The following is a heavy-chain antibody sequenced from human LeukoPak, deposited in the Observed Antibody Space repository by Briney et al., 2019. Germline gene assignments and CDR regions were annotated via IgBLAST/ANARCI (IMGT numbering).Heavy chain of an antibody. V-gene: IGHV1-2*02. J-gene: IGHJ4*02. D-gene: IGHD2-2*01. CDR2: INPNSGGT. Sequence: ASVKVSCKASGYTFTGYYMHWVRQAPGQGLEWMGWINPNSGGTNYAQKFQGRVTMTRDTSISTAYMELSRLRSDDTAVYYCARDRELSSSTSWGYWGQGTLVTVSS. CDR3: ARDRELSSSTSWGY. CDR1: GYTFTGYY.